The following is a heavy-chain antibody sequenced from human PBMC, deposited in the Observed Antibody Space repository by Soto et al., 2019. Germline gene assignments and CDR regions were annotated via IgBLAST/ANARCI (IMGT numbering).Heavy chain of an antibody. D-gene: IGHD2-2*01. Sequence: SETLSLTCAVYGGSFSGYYWSWIRQPPGKGLEWIGEINHSGSTNYNPSLKSRVTISVGTSKNQFSLKLSSVTAADTAVYYCARGGWVVAAAMRGDYWGQGTLVTVPS. CDR2: INHSGST. CDR1: GGSFSGYY. J-gene: IGHJ4*02. CDR3: ARGGWVVAAAMRGDY. V-gene: IGHV4-34*01.